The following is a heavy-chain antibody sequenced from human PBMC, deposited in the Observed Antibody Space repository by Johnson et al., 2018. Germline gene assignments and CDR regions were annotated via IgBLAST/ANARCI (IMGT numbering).Heavy chain of an antibody. V-gene: IGHV4-59*01. CDR1: GGSIRSYY. J-gene: IGHJ3*02. Sequence: QVQLQESGPGLVRPSETLSLTCTVSGGSIRSYYWSWIRQPPGKGLEWIGYIYYTGTTNYNPSPKSRLTISVDTSRDQFSLKLSSVTAADTAVYYCAREAHDAFDIGGQGTMVTVSS. CDR3: AREAHDAFDI. CDR2: IYYTGTT.